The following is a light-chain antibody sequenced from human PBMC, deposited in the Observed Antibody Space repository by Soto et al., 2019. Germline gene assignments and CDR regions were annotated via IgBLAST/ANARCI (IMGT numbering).Light chain of an antibody. Sequence: EIVLTQSPATLSLSPGERATLSCRASQSVSSYLAWYQQKPGQAPRLLIYDASNRATGIPARFSGSGSGTAFTLTISSLGPEDFAGYYCQQRSNWPPLFGGGTKVEIK. V-gene: IGKV3-11*01. CDR2: DAS. J-gene: IGKJ4*01. CDR1: QSVSSY. CDR3: QQRSNWPPL.